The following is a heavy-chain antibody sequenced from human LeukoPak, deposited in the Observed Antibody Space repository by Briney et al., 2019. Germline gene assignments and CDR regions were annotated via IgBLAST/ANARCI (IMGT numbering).Heavy chain of an antibody. V-gene: IGHV4-34*01. CDR3: ARGLSYYGSGSLDY. J-gene: IGHJ4*02. CDR2: MNPSGST. CDR1: GGSFSGYY. D-gene: IGHD3-10*01. Sequence: PSETLSLTCAVYGGSFSGYYWTWIRHTPEKGLEWIGEMNPSGSTNYNPSLKSRVTISVDTSKNQFSLTLSSVTAADTAVYYCARGLSYYGSGSLDYWGQGTLVTVSS.